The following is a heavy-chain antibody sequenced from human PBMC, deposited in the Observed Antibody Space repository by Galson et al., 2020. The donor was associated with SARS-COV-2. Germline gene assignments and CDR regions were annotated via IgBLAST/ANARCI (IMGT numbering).Heavy chain of an antibody. J-gene: IGHJ4*02. CDR3: ARFQTGDWYYFDD. Sequence: SGPPLVKPTQTLTLTCSFSGFSLSSSGVVVGWIRQPPGKALEWLALIYWDDDKRYRPSLKNRLTITKDTSKDQVVLTMTNMDPVDTAMYYCARFQTGDWYYFDDWGQGTLVTVSS. CDR2: IYWDDDK. D-gene: IGHD7-27*01. V-gene: IGHV2-5*02. CDR1: GFSLSSSGVV.